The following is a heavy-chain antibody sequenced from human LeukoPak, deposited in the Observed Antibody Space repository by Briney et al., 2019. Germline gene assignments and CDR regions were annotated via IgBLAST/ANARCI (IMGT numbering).Heavy chain of an antibody. V-gene: IGHV1-18*04. CDR1: GYTFTGYY. J-gene: IGHJ4*02. CDR2: ISTYNGNT. CDR3: ARERHGDYID. Sequence: ASVKVSCKASGYTFTGYYMHWVRQAPGQGLEWMGWISTYNGNTNYAQKLQGRVTMTTDTSTSTAYMELRSLRSGDTAVYYCARERHGDYIDWGQGTLVTVSS. D-gene: IGHD4-17*01.